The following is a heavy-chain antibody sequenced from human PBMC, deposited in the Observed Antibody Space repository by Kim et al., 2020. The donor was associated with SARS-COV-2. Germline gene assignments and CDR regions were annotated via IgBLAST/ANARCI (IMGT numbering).Heavy chain of an antibody. V-gene: IGHV3-48*02. J-gene: IGHJ4*02. D-gene: IGHD4-17*01. CDR2: ISSSSTTI. Sequence: GGSLRLSCVASGFTFSSYSMSWVRQAPGKGLEWVSYISSSSTTINYADSVKGRSTISRDNAKNSLYLQMNSLTDEDTAVYYCARVTTLHFDCWGQGTLVTVSS. CDR3: ARVTTLHFDC. CDR1: GFTFSSYS.